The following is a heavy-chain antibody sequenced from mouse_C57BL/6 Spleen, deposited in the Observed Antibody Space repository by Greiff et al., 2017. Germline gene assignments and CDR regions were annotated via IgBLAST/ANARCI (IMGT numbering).Heavy chain of an antibody. CDR3: ARAGTGYAMDC. CDR2: IWSGGST. D-gene: IGHD2-14*01. V-gene: IGHV2-2*01. CDR1: GFSFTSYG. Sequence: VQLQQSGPGLVQPSQSLSITCTVSGFSFTSYGVHWVRQSPGKGLEWLGVIWSGGSTDYYAAFISRLSISKDNSKSQVFFNMNSLHADDDAIYYCARAGTGYAMDCWGKGTSVTVSS. J-gene: IGHJ4*01.